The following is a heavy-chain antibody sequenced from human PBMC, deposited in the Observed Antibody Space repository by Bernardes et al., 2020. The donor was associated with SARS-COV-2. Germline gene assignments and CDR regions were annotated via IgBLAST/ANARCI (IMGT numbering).Heavy chain of an antibody. V-gene: IGHV4-31*03. J-gene: IGHJ4*02. CDR1: GGSISSGGYY. Sequence: SETLSLTCTVSGGSISSGGYYWSWIRQHPGKGLEWIGYIYYSGSTYYNPSLKSRVTISVDTSKNQFSLKLSSVTAAGTAVYYCAREKITMVRGVIDYWGQGTLVTVSS. D-gene: IGHD3-10*01. CDR3: AREKITMVRGVIDY. CDR2: IYYSGST.